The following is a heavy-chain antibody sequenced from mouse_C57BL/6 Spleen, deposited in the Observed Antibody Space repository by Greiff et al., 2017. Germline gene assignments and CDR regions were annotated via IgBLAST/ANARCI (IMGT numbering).Heavy chain of an antibody. Sequence: VKLQESGAELMKPGASVSLSCKATGYTFTGYWLEWVKQWPGHGLEWIGEILPGSGSSYYNEKFKGMAIFTADSSSNTDYMQLSSLTTEDSAIYYCARSYYDNDGVYYAMDYWGQGTSGTGSS. CDR2: ILPGSGSS. CDR3: ARSYYDNDGVYYAMDY. V-gene: IGHV1-9*01. J-gene: IGHJ4*01. CDR1: GYTFTGYW. D-gene: IGHD2-4*01.